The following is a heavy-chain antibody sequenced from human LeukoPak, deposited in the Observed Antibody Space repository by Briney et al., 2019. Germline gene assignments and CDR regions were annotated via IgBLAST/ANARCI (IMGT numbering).Heavy chain of an antibody. J-gene: IGHJ4*02. D-gene: IGHD2-21*02. V-gene: IGHV3-30*04. CDR3: ARDPLAYCGGDCSYFDY. CDR2: ISYDGSNK. CDR1: GFTFSSYA. Sequence: PGGSLRLSCAASGFTFSSYAMHWVRQAPGKGLEWVAVISYDGSNKYYADSVKGRFTISRDNSKNTLYLQMNSLRAEDTAVYYCARDPLAYCGGDCSYFDYWGQGTLVTVSS.